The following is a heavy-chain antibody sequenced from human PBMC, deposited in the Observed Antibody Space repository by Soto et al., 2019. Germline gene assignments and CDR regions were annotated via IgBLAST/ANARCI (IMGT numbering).Heavy chain of an antibody. J-gene: IGHJ6*02. CDR1: GGSISSGGYY. V-gene: IGHV4-31*03. CDR2: IYYSGST. D-gene: IGHD4-4*01. Sequence: SETLSLTCTVSGGSISSGGYYWSWIRQHPGKGLEWIGYIYYSGSTYYNPSLKSRVTISVDTSKNQFSLKLSSVTAADTAVYYWARDSSNSYYYYYYGMDVWGQGTTVT. CDR3: ARDSSNSYYYYYYGMDV.